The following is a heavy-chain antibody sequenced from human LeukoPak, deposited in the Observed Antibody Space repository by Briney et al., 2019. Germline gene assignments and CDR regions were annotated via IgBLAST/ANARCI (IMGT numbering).Heavy chain of an antibody. V-gene: IGHV3-23*01. CDR2: ITGNHGPT. J-gene: IGHJ5*02. D-gene: IGHD4-17*01. CDR1: GFIFSSYG. Sequence: GRSLRLSCAASGFIFSSYGMHWVRQAPGKGLEWVASITGNHGPTYNTDSVKDRFTISRDNSQNTLYLQMDSLRAEDTAVYYCTKDPNGDYVGAFDPWGQGTLVTVSS. CDR3: TKDPNGDYVGAFDP.